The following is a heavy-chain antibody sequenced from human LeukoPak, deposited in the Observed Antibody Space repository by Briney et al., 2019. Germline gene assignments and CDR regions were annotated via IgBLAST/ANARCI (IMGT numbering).Heavy chain of an antibody. J-gene: IGHJ4*02. D-gene: IGHD3-10*01. V-gene: IGHV3-30*02. CDR3: AKDRESYYGSGSEFDC. CDR2: IRYDGSKK. CDR1: GFTFTNYA. Sequence: GGSLRLSCAASGFTFTNYAMHWVRQAPGKGLEWVAFIRYDGSKKYYADSVKGRLTISRDNSKNTLSLQMNSLRSEDTAVYYCAKDRESYYGSGSEFDCWGQGTLVTVSS.